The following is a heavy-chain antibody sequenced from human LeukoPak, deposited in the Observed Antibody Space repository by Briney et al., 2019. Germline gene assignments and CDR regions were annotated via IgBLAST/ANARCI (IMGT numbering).Heavy chain of an antibody. CDR2: MNPNSANT. J-gene: IGHJ4*02. Sequence: ASVKVSCKASGYTFTSYDINWVRQATGQGPEWMGWMNPNSANTGYAQKFQGRVTMTRNTSISTAYMELSSLRSEDTAVYYCARGAPGSYCSGGSCPYFDYWGQGTLVTVSS. D-gene: IGHD2-15*01. V-gene: IGHV1-8*01. CDR1: GYTFTSYD. CDR3: ARGAPGSYCSGGSCPYFDY.